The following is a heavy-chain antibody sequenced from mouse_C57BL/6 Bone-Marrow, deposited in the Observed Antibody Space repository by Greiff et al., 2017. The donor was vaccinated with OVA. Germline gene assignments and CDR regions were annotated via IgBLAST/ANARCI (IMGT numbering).Heavy chain of an antibody. CDR1: GFNIKDYY. D-gene: IGHD1-1*02. CDR3: ATAYYDAMDY. V-gene: IGHV14-1*01. Sequence: VQLQQSGAELVRPGASVKLSCTASGFNIKDYYMHWVKQRPEQGLEWIGRIDPEDGDTEYAPKFKGKATMTADKSSNTAYLQLSSLTSEDTAVYYCATAYYDAMDYGGQGTAVTVTA. CDR2: IDPEDGDT. J-gene: IGHJ4*01.